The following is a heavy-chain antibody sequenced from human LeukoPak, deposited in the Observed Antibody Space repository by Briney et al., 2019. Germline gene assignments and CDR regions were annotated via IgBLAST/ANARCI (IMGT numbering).Heavy chain of an antibody. CDR3: AKGAPRIYYDSSGYNY. Sequence: GGSLRLSCAASGFTFSSYAMSWVRQAPEKGLEWVSAISGSGGSTYYADSVKGRFTISRDNSKNTLYLQMNSLRAEDTAVYYCAKGAPRIYYDSSGYNYWGQGTLVTVSS. D-gene: IGHD3-22*01. J-gene: IGHJ4*02. V-gene: IGHV3-23*01. CDR1: GFTFSSYA. CDR2: ISGSGGST.